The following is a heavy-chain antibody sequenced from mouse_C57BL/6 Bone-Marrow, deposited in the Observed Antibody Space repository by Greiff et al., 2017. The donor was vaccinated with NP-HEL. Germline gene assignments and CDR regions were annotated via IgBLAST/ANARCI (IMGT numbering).Heavy chain of an antibody. D-gene: IGHD3-1*01. Sequence: QVQLQQSGAELARPGASVKLSCKASGYTFTSYGISGVKQRTGQGLEWIGEIYPRSGNTYYNEKFKGKATLTADKSSSTAYMELRSLTSEDSAVYFCARSGRGPFAYWGQGTLVTVSA. CDR3: ARSGRGPFAY. J-gene: IGHJ3*01. V-gene: IGHV1-81*01. CDR1: GYTFTSYG. CDR2: IYPRSGNT.